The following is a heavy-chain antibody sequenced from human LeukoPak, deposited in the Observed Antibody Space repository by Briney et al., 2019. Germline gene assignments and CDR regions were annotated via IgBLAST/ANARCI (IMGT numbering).Heavy chain of an antibody. CDR2: ICYSGST. J-gene: IGHJ4*02. Sequence: SETLSLTCTVSGGSISSGGYYWSWIRQPPGKGLEWIGSICYSGSTYYNPSFKSRVTISVDTSKNQFSLKLSSVTAADTAVYYCARSSSSWTPQEYYFDYWGQGTLVTVSS. V-gene: IGHV4-39*01. CDR1: GGSISSGGYY. CDR3: ARSSSSWTPQEYYFDY. D-gene: IGHD6-13*01.